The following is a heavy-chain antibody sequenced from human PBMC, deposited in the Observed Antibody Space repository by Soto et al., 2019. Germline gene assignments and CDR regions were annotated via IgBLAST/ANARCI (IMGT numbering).Heavy chain of an antibody. CDR3: AKDATPGGAGDIVLMVYVNFDY. CDR2: ISGSGGST. J-gene: IGHJ4*02. Sequence: EVQLLESGGGLVQPGGSLRLSCAASGFTFSSYAMSWVRQAPGKGLEWVSAISGSGGSTYYADSVKGRFTISRDNSKNTLYLQMNSLRAEDTAVYYCAKDATPGGAGDIVLMVYVNFDYWGQGTLVTVSS. D-gene: IGHD2-8*01. CDR1: GFTFSSYA. V-gene: IGHV3-23*01.